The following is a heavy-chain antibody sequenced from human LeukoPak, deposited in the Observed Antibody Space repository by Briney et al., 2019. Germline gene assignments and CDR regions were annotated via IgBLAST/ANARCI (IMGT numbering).Heavy chain of an antibody. V-gene: IGHV3-53*01. J-gene: IGHJ4*02. CDR1: GFIVSNNY. CDR3: ARGCYYERSGYCPFDY. D-gene: IGHD3-22*01. Sequence: WGSLTLSCAASGFIVSNNYMNWVCQAPGKGLEWVSIIYSGGGTYYADSMKGRFTISRDNSKNTLYLQMNSLRADDTAVYYCARGCYYERSGYCPFDYWGRETRLTVSS. CDR2: IYSGGGT.